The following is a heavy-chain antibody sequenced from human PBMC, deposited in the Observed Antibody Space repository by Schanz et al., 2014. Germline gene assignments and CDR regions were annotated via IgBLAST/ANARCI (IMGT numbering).Heavy chain of an antibody. CDR1: GFSVGNKY. V-gene: IGHV3-66*01. CDR3: ARDRRNADLDY. D-gene: IGHD1-1*01. J-gene: IGHJ4*02. Sequence: EVQLLESGGGLVQPGGSLRLSCAASGFSVGNKYMNWVRQAPGKGLEWVSFIYIGGNTYYADSVKGRFTISRDNSKNTVYIQMNSLRAEDTAVYYCARDRRNADLDYWGQGTLVTVSS. CDR2: IYIGGNT.